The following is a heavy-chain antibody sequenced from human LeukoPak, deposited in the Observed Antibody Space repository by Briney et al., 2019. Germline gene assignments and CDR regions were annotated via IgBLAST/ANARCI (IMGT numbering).Heavy chain of an antibody. CDR3: AKERFGELFPVY. V-gene: IGHV3-9*03. D-gene: IGHD3-10*01. CDR1: GFTFDDYA. CDR2: ISWNSGSI. Sequence: GGSLRLSCAASGFTFDDYAMHWVRQAPGKGLKWVSGISWNSGSIGYADSVRGRFTISRDNAKNSLYLQMNSLRDEDMGLYYCAKERFGELFPVYWGQGTLVTVSS. J-gene: IGHJ4*02.